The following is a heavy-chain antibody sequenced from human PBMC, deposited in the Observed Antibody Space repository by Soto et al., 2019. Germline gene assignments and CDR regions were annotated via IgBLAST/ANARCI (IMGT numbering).Heavy chain of an antibody. CDR3: ARRRGSNGWFDF. D-gene: IGHD2-8*01. CDR1: GYTFINYD. CDR2: MNPDSGNT. Sequence: QVQLVQSGAEVKKPGASVKVSCKASGYTFINYDINWVRQAPGQGLEWVGWMNPDSGNTGYAQNFQGRVTMTGNTSISSVYMELSSLTSEDTAVYYCARRRGSNGWFDFWGQGTLVTVSS. J-gene: IGHJ5*01. V-gene: IGHV1-8*01.